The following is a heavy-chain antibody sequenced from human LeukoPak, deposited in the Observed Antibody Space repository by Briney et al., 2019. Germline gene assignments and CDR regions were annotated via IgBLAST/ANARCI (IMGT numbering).Heavy chain of an antibody. J-gene: IGHJ4*02. D-gene: IGHD1-26*01. V-gene: IGHV1-46*01. CDR1: GYTFTSYY. Sequence: ASVKVSCKASGYTFTSYYMHWVRQAPGQGLEWMGIINPSGGSTSYAQKSQGRVTMTRDTSTSTVYMELSSLRSEDTAVYYCARVLVRGSYYHPYFDYWGQGTLVTVSS. CDR3: ARVLVRGSYYHPYFDY. CDR2: INPSGGST.